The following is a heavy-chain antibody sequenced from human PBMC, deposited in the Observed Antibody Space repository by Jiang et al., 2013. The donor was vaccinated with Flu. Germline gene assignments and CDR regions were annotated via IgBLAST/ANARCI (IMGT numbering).Heavy chain of an antibody. V-gene: IGHV6-1*01. CDR3: ARGGGTYFDFDY. J-gene: IGHJ4*02. CDR1: GDSVSSISAT. CDR2: TYYRSKWYN. D-gene: IGHD1-26*01. Sequence: QTLSLTCDISGDSVSSISATWNWIRQSPSRGLEWLGRTYYRSKWYNDYTVSVKSRITINPDTSKNQFSLHLDSVTPEDTAVYYCARGGGTYFDFDYWGQGTLVTVSS.